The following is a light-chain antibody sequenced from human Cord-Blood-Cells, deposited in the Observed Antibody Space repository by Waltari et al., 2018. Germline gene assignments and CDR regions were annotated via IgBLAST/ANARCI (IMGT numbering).Light chain of an antibody. CDR2: EGS. CDR1: SSDVGSYNL. V-gene: IGLV2-23*01. Sequence: QSALTQPASMSGSPGQSITISCTGTSSDVGSYNLVSWYQQHPGKAPKLMIYEGSKRPSGVSNRFSGSKSGNTASLTISGLQAEDEADYYCCSYAGSSTSLYVFGTGTKVTVL. CDR3: CSYAGSSTSLYV. J-gene: IGLJ1*01.